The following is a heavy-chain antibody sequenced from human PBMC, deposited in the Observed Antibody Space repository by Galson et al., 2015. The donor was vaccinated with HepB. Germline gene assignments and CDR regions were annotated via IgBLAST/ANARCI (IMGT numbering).Heavy chain of an antibody. D-gene: IGHD6-13*01. J-gene: IGHJ6*02. V-gene: IGHV3-23*01. Sequence: SLRLSCAASGFTFSSYSMNWVRQAPGKGLEWVSAISGSGGSTYYADSVKGRFTISRDNSKNTLYLQMNSLRAEDTAVYYCARNGIAAASPNYYYYGMDVWGQGTTVTVSS. CDR2: ISGSGGST. CDR3: ARNGIAAASPNYYYYGMDV. CDR1: GFTFSSYS.